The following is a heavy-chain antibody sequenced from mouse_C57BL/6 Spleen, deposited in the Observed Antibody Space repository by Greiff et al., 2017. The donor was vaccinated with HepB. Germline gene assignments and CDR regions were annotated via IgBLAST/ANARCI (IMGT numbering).Heavy chain of an antibody. D-gene: IGHD2-4*01. CDR2: ISSGGDYI. J-gene: IGHJ3*01. CDR3: TRDRRYDYDPWFAY. CDR1: GFTFSSYA. Sequence: EVQVVESGEGLVKPGGSLKLSCAASGFTFSSYAMSWVRQTPEKRLEWVAYISSGGDYIYYADTVKGRFTISRDNARNTLYLQMSSLKSEDTAMYYCTRDRRYDYDPWFAYWGQGTLVTVSA. V-gene: IGHV5-9-1*02.